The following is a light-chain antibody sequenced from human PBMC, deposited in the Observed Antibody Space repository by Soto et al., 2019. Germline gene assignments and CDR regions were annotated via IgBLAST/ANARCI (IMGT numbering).Light chain of an antibody. CDR2: AAS. J-gene: IGKJ4*01. CDR1: QSISSY. Sequence: DIQMTQYPSSLSASVGDRATITCRASQSISSYLNWYQQKPGKTPKLLIYAASSLQSGVPSRFSGSGSGTDFTLTISSLQPEDFATYYCQQSYSFLTFGGGTKVDI. CDR3: QQSYSFLT. V-gene: IGKV1-39*01.